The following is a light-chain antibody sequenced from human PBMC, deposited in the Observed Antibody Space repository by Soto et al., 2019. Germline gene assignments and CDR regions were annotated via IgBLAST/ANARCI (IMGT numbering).Light chain of an antibody. V-gene: IGKV3-20*01. CDR1: QSVSSGY. J-gene: IGKJ3*01. Sequence: EIVLTQSPDTLSLSPGERATLSCRASQSVSSGYLVWYQQKPGQAPRLLIYGASRRVTGIPDRFSGSGSGTDFILTISGLEPEDFAVYYCQHYDNSPPSVTFGPGTKVDIK. CDR2: GAS. CDR3: QHYDNSPPSVT.